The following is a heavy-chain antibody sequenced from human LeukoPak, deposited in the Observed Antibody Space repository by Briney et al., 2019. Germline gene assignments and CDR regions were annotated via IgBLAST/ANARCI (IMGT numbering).Heavy chain of an antibody. CDR1: GVSISSYY. CDR3: ARGGYASAFDL. CDR2: IYYTGTT. J-gene: IGHJ3*01. V-gene: IGHV4-59*01. D-gene: IGHD2-2*01. Sequence: ESSETLSLTCNVSGVSISSYYWTWLRQPPGPGLEWLGYIYYTGTTNYNPSLKSRLTLSVDTSRDQVSLKLSSVTAADTAVYYCARGGYASAFDLWGQGTMVTVSS.